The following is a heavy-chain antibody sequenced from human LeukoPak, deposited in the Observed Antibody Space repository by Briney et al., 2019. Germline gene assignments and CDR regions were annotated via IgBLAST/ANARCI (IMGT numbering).Heavy chain of an antibody. V-gene: IGHV4-39*07. CDR2: IYYSGST. CDR3: ARANHSGSYFSYFDY. D-gene: IGHD1-26*01. CDR1: GGSISSSSYY. J-gene: IGHJ4*02. Sequence: KPSETLSLTCTVSGGSISSSSYYWGWIRQPPGKGLEWIGSIYYSGSTYYNPSLKSRVTISVDTSKNQFSLKLSSVTAADTAVYYCARANHSGSYFSYFDYWGQGTLVTVSS.